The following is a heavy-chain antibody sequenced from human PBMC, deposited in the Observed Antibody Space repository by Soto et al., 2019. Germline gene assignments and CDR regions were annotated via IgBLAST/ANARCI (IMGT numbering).Heavy chain of an antibody. V-gene: IGHV4-39*01. J-gene: IGHJ5*02. D-gene: IGHD2-2*02. CDR1: GGSTSSSSYY. Sequence: SETLSLTCTFSGGSTSSSSYYWGWIRQPPGKGLEWIGSIYYSGSTYYNPSLKSRVTISVDTSKNQFSLKLSSVTAADTAVYYCARHGDIVVVTAAIRWFDPWGQGSLVTVSS. CDR2: IYYSGST. CDR3: ARHGDIVVVTAAIRWFDP.